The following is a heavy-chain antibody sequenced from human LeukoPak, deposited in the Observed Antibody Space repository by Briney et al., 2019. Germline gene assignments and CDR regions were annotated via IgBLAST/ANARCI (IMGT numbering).Heavy chain of an antibody. Sequence: GRSLRLSCAASGFTFDDYAMHWVRQAPGKGLEWVSGISWNSGSIGYADSVKGRFTISGDNAKNSLYLQMNSLRAEDTALYYCAKDPYDFWSGYFDYWGQGTLVTVSS. J-gene: IGHJ4*02. CDR1: GFTFDDYA. D-gene: IGHD3-3*01. CDR2: ISWNSGSI. V-gene: IGHV3-9*01. CDR3: AKDPYDFWSGYFDY.